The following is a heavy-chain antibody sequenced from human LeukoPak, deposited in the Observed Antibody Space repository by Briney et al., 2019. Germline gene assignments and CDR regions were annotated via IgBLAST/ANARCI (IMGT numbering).Heavy chain of an antibody. J-gene: IGHJ6*03. V-gene: IGHV3-21*01. CDR1: GFTFSSYS. CDR2: ISSSSSYI. Sequence: GSLRLSCAASGFTFSSYSMNWVRQAPGKGLEWVSSISSSSSYIYYADSVKGRFTISRDNAKNSLYLQMNSLRAEDTAVYYCARPNPPDSSGYLYYYYYYYMDVWGKGTTVTVSS. CDR3: ARPNPPDSSGYLYYYYYYYMDV. D-gene: IGHD3-22*01.